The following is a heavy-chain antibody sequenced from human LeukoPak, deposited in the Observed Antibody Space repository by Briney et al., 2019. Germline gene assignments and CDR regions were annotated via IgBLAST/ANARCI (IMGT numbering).Heavy chain of an antibody. Sequence: ASVKVSCKASGYTFPSYYMHWVRQAPGQGLEWMGIINPNGGSTSYAQKFQGRLTMTRDTSTSTVYMELSSLRSKDTAVYYCAREGPAYDSSEPFLDYWGQGTLDTVSS. J-gene: IGHJ4*02. CDR2: INPNGGST. CDR3: AREGPAYDSSEPFLDY. D-gene: IGHD3-22*01. CDR1: GYTFPSYY. V-gene: IGHV1-46*01.